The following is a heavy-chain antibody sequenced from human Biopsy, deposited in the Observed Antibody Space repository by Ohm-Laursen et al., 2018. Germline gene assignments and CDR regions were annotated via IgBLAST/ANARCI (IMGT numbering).Heavy chain of an antibody. V-gene: IGHV1-46*01. CDR3: ARDWNSGWRLPGMVNYYYNGMDV. Sequence: SVKVSCKASGYTFTGQYLHWVRQAPGQGLEWMGIINPSGGSTSNTQKFQGRVTMTRDTSTSTVYMELSSLRSEDTAVYYCARDWNSGWRLPGMVNYYYNGMDVWGQGTTVTVSS. D-gene: IGHD5-18*01. CDR1: GYTFTGQY. J-gene: IGHJ6*02. CDR2: INPSGGST.